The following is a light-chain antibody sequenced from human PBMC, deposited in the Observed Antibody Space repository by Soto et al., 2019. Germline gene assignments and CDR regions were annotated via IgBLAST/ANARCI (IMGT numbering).Light chain of an antibody. J-gene: IGKJ1*01. CDR2: AAS. V-gene: IGKV1-27*01. CDR3: QKYSGVPRT. Sequence: GDRVTITCRASQAISNYLAWYQQKPGEAPKLLIYAASTLQSGVPSRFSGSGSGTDFTLTISSLQPEDVATYYCQKYSGVPRTFGQGTKVEIK. CDR1: QAISNY.